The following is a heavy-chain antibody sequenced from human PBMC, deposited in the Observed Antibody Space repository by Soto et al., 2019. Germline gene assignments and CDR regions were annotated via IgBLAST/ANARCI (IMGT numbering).Heavy chain of an antibody. CDR3: ARGAGMRFGESPYYYYYGVDV. Sequence: GASVKVSFKASGYTFTSYDINWLRQATGQGLEWMGWMNPNSGNTGYAQKFQGRVTMTRNTSISTAYMELSSLRSEDTAVYYCARGAGMRFGESPYYYYYGVDVWGQGTTVTVSS. V-gene: IGHV1-8*01. CDR2: MNPNSGNT. D-gene: IGHD3-10*01. CDR1: GYTFTSYD. J-gene: IGHJ6*02.